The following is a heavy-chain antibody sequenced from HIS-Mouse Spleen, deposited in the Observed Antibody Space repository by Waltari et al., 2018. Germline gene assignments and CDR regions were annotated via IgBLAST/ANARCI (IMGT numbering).Heavy chain of an antibody. D-gene: IGHD3-3*01. V-gene: IGHV4-39*07. J-gene: IGHJ4*02. Sequence: QLQLQESGPGLVKPSETLSLTCTVSGGPISSSRYYWGWIRQPPGKGMEWMGSIDYGGSTNYTPSLKSRVTISVDTSKNQFSLKLSSVTAADTAVYYCARGDGFWSGYGERWGQGTLVTVSS. CDR3: ARGDGFWSGYGER. CDR2: IDYGGST. CDR1: GGPISSSRYY.